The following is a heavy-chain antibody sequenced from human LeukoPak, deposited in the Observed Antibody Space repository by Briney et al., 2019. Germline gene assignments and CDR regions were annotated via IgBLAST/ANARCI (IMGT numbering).Heavy chain of an antibody. CDR1: GGSISSSGYC. J-gene: IGHJ4*02. V-gene: IGHV4-39*01. CDR3: ARTRYYYNSRSYGAPYYFDY. D-gene: IGHD3-10*01. Sequence: SETLSLTCTVSGGSISSSGYCWGWIRQPPGKGLEWIGSIDYSGNTNYNPSLKSRVTIAVDMSKNQFSLKLSSVTAADTAVYYCARTRYYYNSRSYGAPYYFDYWGQGTLVTVSS. CDR2: IDYSGNT.